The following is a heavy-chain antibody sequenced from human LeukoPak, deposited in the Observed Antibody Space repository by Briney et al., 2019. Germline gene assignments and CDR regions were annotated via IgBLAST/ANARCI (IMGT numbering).Heavy chain of an antibody. J-gene: IGHJ4*02. Sequence: GGSLRLSCAASGLTFSNFRMHWVRQAPGKGLEWVALIQDDGATTNYADSVRGRFTISRDNSKSTVYLQMNSLKPDDTAVYYCATQSITLVVVIGPFDYWGQGTLVTVSS. CDR3: ATQSITLVVVIGPFDY. V-gene: IGHV3-30*02. D-gene: IGHD3-22*01. CDR1: GLTFSNFR. CDR2: IQDDGATT.